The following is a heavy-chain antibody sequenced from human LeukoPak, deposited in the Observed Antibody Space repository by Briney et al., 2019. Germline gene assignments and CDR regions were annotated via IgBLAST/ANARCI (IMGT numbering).Heavy chain of an antibody. CDR1: GGTFCSYA. V-gene: IGHV1-69*05. CDR2: IIPIFGTA. Sequence: ASVKVSCKASGGTFCSYAISWVRQAPGQGLEWMGGIIPIFGTANYAQKFQGRVTMTRDTSTSTVYMELSSLRSEDTAVYYCARDMRGLWFGELLSNDAFDIWGQGTMVTVSS. D-gene: IGHD3-10*01. J-gene: IGHJ3*02. CDR3: ARDMRGLWFGELLSNDAFDI.